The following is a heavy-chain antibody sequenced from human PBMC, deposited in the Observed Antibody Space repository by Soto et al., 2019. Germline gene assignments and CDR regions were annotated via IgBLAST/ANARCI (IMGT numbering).Heavy chain of an antibody. D-gene: IGHD3-10*01. CDR2: ISPDGGST. CDR1: GYDFTDHY. J-gene: IGHJ4*02. CDR3: ARAPRGGVIIVITSAQIDY. Sequence: QVQLVQSGAEVKKPGASVKVSCKASGYDFTDHYIHWVRQAPGQGLEWMGIISPDGGSTRYSQKFQARITITRDTSTSTVYMELSSLRSEDTAVYYCARAPRGGVIIVITSAQIDYWGQGTLVTASS. V-gene: IGHV1-46*01.